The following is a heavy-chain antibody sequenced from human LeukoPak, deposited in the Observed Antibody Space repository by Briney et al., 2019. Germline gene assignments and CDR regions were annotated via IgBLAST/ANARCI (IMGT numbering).Heavy chain of an antibody. V-gene: IGHV4-34*01. J-gene: IGHJ4*02. CDR3: ATRWHHFDY. Sequence: SETLSLTCAVYGGSFSGYYWSWIRQPPGKGLEWIGEINHSGSTNYNPSLKSRVTISVDTSKNQFSLKLSSVTAAVTAVYYCATRWHHFDYWGQGTLVTVSS. D-gene: IGHD4-23*01. CDR1: GGSFSGYY. CDR2: INHSGST.